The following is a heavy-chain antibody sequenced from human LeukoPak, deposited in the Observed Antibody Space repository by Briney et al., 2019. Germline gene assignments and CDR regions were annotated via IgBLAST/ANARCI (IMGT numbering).Heavy chain of an antibody. J-gene: IGHJ4*02. CDR2: IFPDDSDT. V-gene: IGHV5-51*01. CDR3: VFVVVPAAPIDY. Sequence: GESLKISCKGSGYNFAHDWIGWVRQMPGKGLEWMGIIFPDDSDTIYSPSFQGQVTISADKSISTAYLQWSSLKASDTAMYYCVFVVVPAAPIDYWGQGTLVTVSS. CDR1: GYNFAHDW. D-gene: IGHD2-2*01.